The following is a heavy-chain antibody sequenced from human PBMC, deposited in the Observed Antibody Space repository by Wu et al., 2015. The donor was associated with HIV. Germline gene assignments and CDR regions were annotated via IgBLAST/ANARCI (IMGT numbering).Heavy chain of an antibody. D-gene: IGHD2-2*03. J-gene: IGHJ2*01. V-gene: IGHV1-24*01. CDR3: ARVPTFLDVRYFDL. CDR2: FVPEDDET. Sequence: QVQLVQSGAEMKKPGASVKVSCKLSGSNLSKLSIHWVRQAPGKGLEWMGGFVPEDDETIYAQRFQGRVIMTEDTSTDTAYMQLSSLRSEDTAVYYCARVPTFLDVRYFDLWGRGTLVTVSS. CDR1: GSNLSKLS.